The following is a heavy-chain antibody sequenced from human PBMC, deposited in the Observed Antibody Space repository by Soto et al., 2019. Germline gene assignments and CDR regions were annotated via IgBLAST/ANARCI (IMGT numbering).Heavy chain of an antibody. V-gene: IGHV3-30*18. Sequence: QVQLVESGGGVVQPGRSLRLSCAASGFTFSSYGMHWDRQAPGKGLEWVAVISYDGSNKYYADSVKGRFTISRDNSKNTLYLQMNSLRAEDTAVYYCAKDQDAYYYDSSGYPAFDYWGQGTLVTVSS. D-gene: IGHD3-22*01. CDR3: AKDQDAYYYDSSGYPAFDY. J-gene: IGHJ4*02. CDR1: GFTFSSYG. CDR2: ISYDGSNK.